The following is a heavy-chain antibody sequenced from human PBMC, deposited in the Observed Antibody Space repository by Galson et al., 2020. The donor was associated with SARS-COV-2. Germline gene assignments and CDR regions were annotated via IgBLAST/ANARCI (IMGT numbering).Heavy chain of an antibody. Sequence: TGGSLRLSCPASGFTFRSYGMHWARQAPGKGLEWVAVISYDGSNKYYEDSVKGRFTISRDNSKNTLYLQMNSLRAEDTAVYYCANAYGSGRHRRHYYGMDVCGRWTTVSVSS. CDR2: ISYDGSNK. J-gene: IGHJ6*02. V-gene: IGHV3-30*18. D-gene: IGHD3-10*01. CDR1: GFTFRSYG. CDR3: ANAYGSGRHRRHYYGMDV.